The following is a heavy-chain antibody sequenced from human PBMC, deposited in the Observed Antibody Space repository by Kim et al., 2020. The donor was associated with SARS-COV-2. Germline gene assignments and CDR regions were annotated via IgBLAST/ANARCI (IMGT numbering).Heavy chain of an antibody. Sequence: SETLSLTCAAYGGSFSNYYWSWVRQPPGKGLEWIGEINHGGTTNYNPSLKSRVTISVDTPKNQFSLNLSSVTAADTAVYYCAREPKPRTSALGACDIWGQGTMVTVSS. CDR2: INHGGTT. CDR1: GGSFSNYY. J-gene: IGHJ3*02. CDR3: AREPKPRTSALGACDI. D-gene: IGHD2-2*01. V-gene: IGHV4-34*01.